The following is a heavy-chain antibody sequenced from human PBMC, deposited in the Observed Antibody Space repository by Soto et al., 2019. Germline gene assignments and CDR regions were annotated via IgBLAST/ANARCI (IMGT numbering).Heavy chain of an antibody. CDR1: GFTFNNAW. Sequence: EVQLVDSGGGLVKPGGSLRLTCAASGFTFNNAWMSWVRQAPGRGLEWVGRIKSRLDGGTTDYAAPVKGRFTISRDDSKNTLYLQMNSLKTEDTGVYYCTTYGGNAEWGYSFAHWGQGTLVTVSS. J-gene: IGHJ4*02. CDR3: TTYGGNAEWGYSFAH. CDR2: IKSRLDGGTT. V-gene: IGHV3-15*01. D-gene: IGHD2-15*01.